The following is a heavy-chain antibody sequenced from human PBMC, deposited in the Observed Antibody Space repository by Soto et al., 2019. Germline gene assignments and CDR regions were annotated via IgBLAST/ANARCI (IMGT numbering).Heavy chain of an antibody. CDR1: GYTCTSYG. J-gene: IGHJ4*02. D-gene: IGHD3-22*01. CDR2: ISAYNGNT. CDR3: ARAVYYYDSSGYYLGY. V-gene: IGHV1-18*04. Sequence: XSVKVSCKASGYTCTSYGISWVRQAPGQGLEWMGWISAYNGNTNYAQKLQGRVTMTTDTSTSTAYMELRSLRSDDTAVYYCARAVYYYDSSGYYLGYWGQGTLVTVSS.